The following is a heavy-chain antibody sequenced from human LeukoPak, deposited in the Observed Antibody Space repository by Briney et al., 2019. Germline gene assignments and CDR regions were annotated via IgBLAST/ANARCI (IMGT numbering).Heavy chain of an antibody. V-gene: IGHV1-46*01. J-gene: IGHJ6*03. CDR1: GYTFTSYY. Sequence: ASVKVSCKASGYTFTSYYMHWVRQAPGQGLEWMGIINPSGGSTSHAQKFQGRVTMTRDTSTSTVYMELSSLRSEDTAVYYCAREEAAGQYYYYHYYMDVWGKGTTVTVSS. D-gene: IGHD6-13*01. CDR3: AREEAAGQYYYYHYYMDV. CDR2: INPSGGST.